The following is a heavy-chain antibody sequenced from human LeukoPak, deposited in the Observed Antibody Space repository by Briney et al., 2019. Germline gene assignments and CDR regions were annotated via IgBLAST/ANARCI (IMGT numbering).Heavy chain of an antibody. D-gene: IGHD3-10*01. CDR1: GFTFSSYA. CDR3: AKDRYYGSGSYASGYYYGMDV. Sequence: AGGSLRLSCAASGFTFSSYAMSWVRQAPGKGLEWVSAISGSGGSTYYADSVKGRFTISRDNSKNTLYLQMNSLRAEDTAVYYCAKDRYYGSGSYASGYYYGMDVWGQGTTVTVSS. V-gene: IGHV3-23*01. J-gene: IGHJ6*02. CDR2: ISGSGGST.